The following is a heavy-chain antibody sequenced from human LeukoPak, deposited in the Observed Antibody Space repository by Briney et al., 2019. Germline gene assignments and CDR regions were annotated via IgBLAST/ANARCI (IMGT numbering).Heavy chain of an antibody. CDR1: DFSFITYA. J-gene: IGHJ4*02. CDR3: ARAGGYCSGGSCYDIDY. Sequence: GGSLRLSCAGSDFSFITYAMSWVRQAPGKGLEWVSSISSSSSYIYYADSVKGRFTISRDNAKNSLYLQMNSLRAEDTAVYYCARAGGYCSGGSCYDIDYWGQGTLVTVSS. D-gene: IGHD2-15*01. V-gene: IGHV3-21*01. CDR2: ISSSSSYI.